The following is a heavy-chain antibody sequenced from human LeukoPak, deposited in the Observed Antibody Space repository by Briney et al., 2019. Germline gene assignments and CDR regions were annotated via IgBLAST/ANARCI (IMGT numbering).Heavy chain of an antibody. Sequence: GASVKVSCKASGYTFIGYYMHWVRQAPGQGLEWMGWINPNSGGTNYAQKFQGRVTMTRDTSISTAYMELSRLRSDDTAVYYCAKVGYCSGGSCNPAYFQHWGQGTLVTVSS. J-gene: IGHJ1*01. CDR2: INPNSGGT. CDR1: GYTFIGYY. D-gene: IGHD2-15*01. V-gene: IGHV1-2*02. CDR3: AKVGYCSGGSCNPAYFQH.